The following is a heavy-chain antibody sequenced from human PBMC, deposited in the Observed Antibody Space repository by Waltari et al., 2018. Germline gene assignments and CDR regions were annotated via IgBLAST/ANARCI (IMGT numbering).Heavy chain of an antibody. D-gene: IGHD6-19*01. V-gene: IGHV3-21*01. CDR3: ARQSVAGYNWFGP. J-gene: IGHJ5*02. CDR1: GFTFSSYR. CDR2: ISSSSSYI. Sequence: EVQLVESGGGLVKPGGSLRLSCAASGFTFSSYRMNWVRQAPGKGLEWVSSISSSSSYIYYADSVKGRFTISRDNAKNALYLQMNGLRAEETAVYYCARQSVAGYNWFGPWGQGTLVTVSS.